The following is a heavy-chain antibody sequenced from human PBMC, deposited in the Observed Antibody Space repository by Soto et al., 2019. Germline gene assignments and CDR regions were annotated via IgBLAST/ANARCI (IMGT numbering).Heavy chain of an antibody. CDR3: ARASAMIVVGLDP. D-gene: IGHD3-22*01. Sequence: QVQLVQSGAEVEKPGASVKVSCKASGYTFTGYYMHWVRQAPGQGLEWMGWINPNSGGTNYAQKFQGWVTMTRDTSISTAYMELSRLRSDDTAVYYCARASAMIVVGLDPWGQGTLVTVSS. V-gene: IGHV1-2*04. J-gene: IGHJ5*02. CDR2: INPNSGGT. CDR1: GYTFTGYY.